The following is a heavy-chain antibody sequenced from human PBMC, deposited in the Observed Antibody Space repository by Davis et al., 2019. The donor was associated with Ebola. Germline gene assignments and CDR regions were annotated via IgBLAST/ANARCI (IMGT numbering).Heavy chain of an antibody. CDR1: GGSISSGGYY. J-gene: IGHJ6*02. CDR3: ARGVSLYYYYGMDV. Sequence: SETLSLTCTVSGGSISSGGYYWSWIRQHPGKGLEWIGEINHSGSTNYNPSLKSRVTISVDTSKNQFSLKLSSVTAADTAVYYCARGVSLYYYYGMDVWGQGTTVTVSS. CDR2: INHSGST. V-gene: IGHV4-39*07.